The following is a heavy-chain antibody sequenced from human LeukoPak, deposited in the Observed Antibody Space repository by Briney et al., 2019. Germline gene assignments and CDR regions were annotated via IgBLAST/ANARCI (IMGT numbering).Heavy chain of an antibody. Sequence: SETLSFTCTVSGGSISSYYWSWIRQPAGKGLEWIGRIYTSGSTNYNPSLKSRVTMSVDTSKNQFSLKLSSVTAADTAVYYCARGGGRGYSGYDPYYFDYWGQGTLVTVSS. J-gene: IGHJ4*02. CDR3: ARGGGRGYSGYDPYYFDY. V-gene: IGHV4-4*07. CDR2: IYTSGST. D-gene: IGHD5-12*01. CDR1: GGSISSYY.